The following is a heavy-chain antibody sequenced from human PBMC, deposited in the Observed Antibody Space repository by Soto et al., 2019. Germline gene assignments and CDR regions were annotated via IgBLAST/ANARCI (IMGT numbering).Heavy chain of an antibody. CDR3: ARVVVITREFDY. D-gene: IGHD3-22*01. Sequence: SETLSLTCTVSGGSVGSGSYYWSWIRQPLGKGLEWIGYIYYSGNTDYNPSLRGRATISVDTSKNQFSLKLSSVTAADTAVYYCARVVVITREFDYWGQGTLVTVSS. J-gene: IGHJ4*02. CDR2: IYYSGNT. V-gene: IGHV4-61*01. CDR1: GGSVGSGSYY.